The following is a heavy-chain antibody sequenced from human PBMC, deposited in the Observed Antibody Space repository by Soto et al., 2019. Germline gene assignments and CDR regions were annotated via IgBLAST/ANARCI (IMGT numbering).Heavy chain of an antibody. J-gene: IGHJ4*02. CDR2: LSGGGANT. V-gene: IGHV3-23*01. Sequence: EVQLLESGGGLVQPGGSLRLSCAASGFTFSTYSMAWVRQTPGKGPPWVSGLSGGGANTFYADSVRGRFTISVDNSRNTVYLQMNSLRVEDTAIYYCARWDGYGDEWGQGTLVTVSS. CDR3: ARWDGYGDE. CDR1: GFTFSTYS. D-gene: IGHD5-12*01.